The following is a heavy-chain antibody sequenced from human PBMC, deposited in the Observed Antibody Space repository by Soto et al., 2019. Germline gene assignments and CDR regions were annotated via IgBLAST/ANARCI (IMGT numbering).Heavy chain of an antibody. J-gene: IGHJ4*02. CDR1: GFTFSTSA. CDR3: AKDRGDSQDYPDN. CDR2: ISDSGADT. D-gene: IGHD3-10*01. Sequence: GGSLSLSCAASGFTFSTSAMSWVRQAPRKGLEWVSTISDSGADTHYAVSVSGRFTVSRDNSKNTLYLQMNSLRAEDTAVYWCAKDRGDSQDYPDNWGQGALVTVSS. V-gene: IGHV3-23*01.